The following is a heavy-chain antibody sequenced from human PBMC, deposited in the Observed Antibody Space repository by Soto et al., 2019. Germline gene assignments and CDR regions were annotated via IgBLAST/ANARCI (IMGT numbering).Heavy chain of an antibody. Sequence: PGGSLRLSCAASGFTFSSYGMHWVRQAPGKGLEWVAVISYDGSNKYYADSVKGRFTISRDNSKNTLYLQMNSLRAEDTAVYYCAKDRRDYYDSSGYIIDYWGQGTLVTVSS. CDR1: GFTFSSYG. CDR3: AKDRRDYYDSSGYIIDY. CDR2: ISYDGSNK. V-gene: IGHV3-30*18. D-gene: IGHD3-22*01. J-gene: IGHJ4*02.